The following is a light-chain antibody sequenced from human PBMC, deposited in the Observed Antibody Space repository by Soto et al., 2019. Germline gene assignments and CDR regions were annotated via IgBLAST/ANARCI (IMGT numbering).Light chain of an antibody. CDR1: ESVSTN. CDR3: QQYGNSPYT. CDR2: GAS. V-gene: IGKV3-20*01. Sequence: EIEMTQSPATLSLAPGERVTLSCRASESVSTNLAWYQQKPGQAPTLLIHGASYRAAGIPDRFSGSGSGTDFTLTISRLEPEDFAVFHCQQYGNSPYTFGQGTKLEI. J-gene: IGKJ2*01.